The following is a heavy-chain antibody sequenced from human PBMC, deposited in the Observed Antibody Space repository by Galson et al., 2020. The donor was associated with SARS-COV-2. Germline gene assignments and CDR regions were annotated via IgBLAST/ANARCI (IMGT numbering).Heavy chain of an antibody. V-gene: IGHV3-7*01. J-gene: IGHJ4*02. CDR1: GLPFSRHW. Sequence: GGSLRLSCTVSGLPFSRHWMSWVRQAPGQGLEWVANINQDGSEKFYVDSVEGRFAISRDNTKNSVYLQVNSLRVDDTAVYYCAARPADDYFLGVFDWWGQGTLVTVS. D-gene: IGHD3-16*01. CDR2: INQDGSEK. CDR3: AARPADDYFLGVFDW.